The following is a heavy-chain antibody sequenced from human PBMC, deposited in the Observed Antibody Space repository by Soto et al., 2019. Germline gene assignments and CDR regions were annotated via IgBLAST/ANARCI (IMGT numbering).Heavy chain of an antibody. CDR2: ISSSSSYI. CDR1: GFTFSSYS. V-gene: IGHV3-21*01. J-gene: IGHJ4*02. Sequence: GGSLRLSCAASGFTFSSYSMTWVRQAPGKGLEWVSSISSSSSYIYYADSVKGRFTISRDNAKNSLYLQMNSLRAEDTAVYHCARDQAVAGSDFDYWGQGTLVTVSS. CDR3: ARDQAVAGSDFDY. D-gene: IGHD6-19*01.